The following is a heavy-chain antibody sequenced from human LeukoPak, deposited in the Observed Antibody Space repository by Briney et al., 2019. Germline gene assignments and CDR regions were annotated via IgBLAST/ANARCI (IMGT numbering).Heavy chain of an antibody. Sequence: SETLSLTCAVYGGSFSGYYWSWIRQPPGKGLEWIGYIYYSGSTNYNPSLKSRVTISVDTSKNQFSLKLSSVTAADTAVYYCARGGRWELLAGNFDYWGQGTLVTVSS. CDR2: IYYSGST. V-gene: IGHV4-59*08. CDR1: GGSFSGYY. J-gene: IGHJ4*02. CDR3: ARGGRWELLAGNFDY. D-gene: IGHD1-26*01.